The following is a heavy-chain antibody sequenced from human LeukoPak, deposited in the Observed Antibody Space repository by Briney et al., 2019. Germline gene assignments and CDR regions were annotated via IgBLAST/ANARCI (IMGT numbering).Heavy chain of an antibody. CDR2: ISSSSSNI. CDR3: ARGGAARPDY. Sequence: GGSLRLSCAASGFTFSSYGMNWVRQPPGKGLEWVSYISSSSSNINYADSVKGRFTISRDNAKNSMYLQMNSLRAEDTAVYYCARGGAARPDYWGQETLVTVSS. J-gene: IGHJ4*02. CDR1: GFTFSSYG. V-gene: IGHV3-48*01. D-gene: IGHD6-6*01.